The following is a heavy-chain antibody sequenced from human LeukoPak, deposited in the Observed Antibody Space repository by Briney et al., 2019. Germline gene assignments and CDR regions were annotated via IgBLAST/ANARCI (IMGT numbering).Heavy chain of an antibody. D-gene: IGHD6-19*01. CDR1: GFTFDEYA. CDR2: ISWNSGTI. J-gene: IGHJ4*02. Sequence: GGSLRLSCAASGFTFDEYAMHWVRQVPGKGLAWVSGISWNSGTIDYADSVKGRFIISRDNAKNSLYLQMNSLRAEDTAVYYCAREEMYSSGWQTFDYWGQGTLVTVSS. CDR3: AREEMYSSGWQTFDY. V-gene: IGHV3-9*01.